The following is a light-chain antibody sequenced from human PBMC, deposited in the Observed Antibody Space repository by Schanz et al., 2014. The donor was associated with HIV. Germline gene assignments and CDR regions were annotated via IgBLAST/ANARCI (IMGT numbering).Light chain of an antibody. CDR1: QSIGHW. CDR2: KAS. CDR3: QQYNSYPIT. Sequence: DIQMTQSPSTLSASVGDRVTLACRASQSIGHWLAWYQQKPGKAPKNLIYKASSLETGVPSRFSGSVSGTEFTLTISGLQPDDFAIYFCQQYNSYPITCGGGTKVEI. J-gene: IGKJ4*01. V-gene: IGKV1-5*03.